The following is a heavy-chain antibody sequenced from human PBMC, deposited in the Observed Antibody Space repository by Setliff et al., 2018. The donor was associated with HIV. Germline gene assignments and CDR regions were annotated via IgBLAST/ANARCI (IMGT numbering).Heavy chain of an antibody. V-gene: IGHV1-18*01. J-gene: IGHJ4*02. CDR1: NYTFVDDG. CDR2: IGAYNGDT. CDR3: SRDRSATWTPTTY. D-gene: IGHD6-25*01. Sequence: GASVKVSCKASNYTFVDDGITWVRQAPGQGLEWMGWIGAYNGDTKYTQKFQDRVTMTIDTSASTAYMELRSLTSDDTAMYYCSRDRSATWTPTTYWGQGTLVTVSS.